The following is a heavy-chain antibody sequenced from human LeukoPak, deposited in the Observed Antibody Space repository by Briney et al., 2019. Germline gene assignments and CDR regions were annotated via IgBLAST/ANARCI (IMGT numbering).Heavy chain of an antibody. D-gene: IGHD5-18*01. Sequence: ASVKVSCKASGYTFTGYYMHRVRQAPGQGLEWMGWINPNSGGTNYAQKFQGRVTMTRDTSISTVYMELSSLRSEDTAVYYCARVSFKRGYSYGDFDYWGQGTLVTVSS. CDR1: GYTFTGYY. CDR2: INPNSGGT. CDR3: ARVSFKRGYSYGDFDY. V-gene: IGHV1-2*02. J-gene: IGHJ4*02.